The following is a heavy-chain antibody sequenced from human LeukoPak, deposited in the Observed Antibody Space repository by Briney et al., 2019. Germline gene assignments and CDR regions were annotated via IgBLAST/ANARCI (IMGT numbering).Heavy chain of an antibody. D-gene: IGHD3-3*01. CDR1: GYSFTSYW. Sequence: GESLKISCKGSGYSFTSYWIGWVRQMPGKGLEWMGRIDPSDSYTNYSPSFQGHVTISADKSISTAYLQWSSLKASDTAMYYCARLGYYDFWSGPYSLGYWGQGTLVTVSS. CDR2: IDPSDSYT. CDR3: ARLGYYDFWSGPYSLGY. V-gene: IGHV5-10-1*01. J-gene: IGHJ4*02.